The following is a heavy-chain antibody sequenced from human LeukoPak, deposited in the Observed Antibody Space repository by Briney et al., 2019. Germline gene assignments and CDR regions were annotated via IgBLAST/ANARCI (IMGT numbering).Heavy chain of an antibody. D-gene: IGHD2-15*01. J-gene: IGHJ5*02. CDR2: ISGDGGST. V-gene: IGHV3-43*02. CDR1: GFVFSSLD. CDR3: AKDPGSGVGYLAFDP. Sequence: PGGSLRLSCAASGFVFSSLDMGWVRQAPGKGLEWVSLISGDGGSTYYADSVKGRFTISRDNSKNSLYLQMNSLRTEDTALYYCAKDPGSGVGYLAFDPWGQGTLVTVSS.